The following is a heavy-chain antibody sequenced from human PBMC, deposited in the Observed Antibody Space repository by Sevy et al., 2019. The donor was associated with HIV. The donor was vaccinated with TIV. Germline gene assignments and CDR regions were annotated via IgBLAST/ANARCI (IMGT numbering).Heavy chain of an antibody. CDR2: ISYDGRIK. Sequence: GGSLRLSCSASGFTFSSYALLWVRQAPGKGLEWVSLISYDGRIKYYSDSVKGRFAISRDESKTTLFLQMESLRTEDTAICYCARVGVSYCTDDCYHRFDYWGRGTLVTVSS. J-gene: IGHJ4*02. D-gene: IGHD2-21*02. CDR1: GFTFSSYA. CDR3: ARVGVSYCTDDCYHRFDY. V-gene: IGHV3-30*09.